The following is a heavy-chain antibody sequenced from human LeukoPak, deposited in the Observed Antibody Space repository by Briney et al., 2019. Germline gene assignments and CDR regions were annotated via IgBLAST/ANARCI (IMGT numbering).Heavy chain of an antibody. J-gene: IGHJ4*02. D-gene: IGHD5-12*01. CDR1: GFTVSTNY. CDR2: IYSDGDI. Sequence: GGSLRLSCAVSGFTVSTNYMNWVRQAPGKGLEWVSVIYSDGDIYYANSVRGRFTISRDNSKNTLYLQMNSLRVEDSAVYYCARRQFGGYIGYGIDYWGQGTLVTVSS. CDR3: ARRQFGGYIGYGIDY. V-gene: IGHV3-66*01.